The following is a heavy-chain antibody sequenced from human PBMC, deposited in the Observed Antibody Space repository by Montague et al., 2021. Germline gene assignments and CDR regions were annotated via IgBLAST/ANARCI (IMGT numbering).Heavy chain of an antibody. Sequence: SLRLSCAASGFRFDDYTMHWVRQVPGKGLEWVSGISWNSNTIDYLDSVKGRFTISRDHAKNSLYLEMNSQRAEDTALYFCAKEKGIALVRGLDYWGQGTQVTVSS. J-gene: IGHJ4*02. CDR1: GFRFDDYT. CDR2: ISWNSNTI. CDR3: AKEKGIALVRGLDY. V-gene: IGHV3-9*01. D-gene: IGHD3-10*01.